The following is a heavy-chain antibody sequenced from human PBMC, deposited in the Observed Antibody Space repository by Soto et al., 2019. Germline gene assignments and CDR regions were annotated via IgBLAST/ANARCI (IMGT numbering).Heavy chain of an antibody. D-gene: IGHD3-10*01. CDR2: IYYSGST. V-gene: IGHV4-59*08. CDR1: GGSISSYY. Sequence: QVQLQESGPGLVKPSETLSLTCTVSGGSISSYYWSWIRQPPGKGLEWMGYIYYSGSTNYNPSLKSRVTISVDTSKNQFSLKLSSVTAADTAVYYCARRYGSFFDIWGQGTMVTVSS. CDR3: ARRYGSFFDI. J-gene: IGHJ3*02.